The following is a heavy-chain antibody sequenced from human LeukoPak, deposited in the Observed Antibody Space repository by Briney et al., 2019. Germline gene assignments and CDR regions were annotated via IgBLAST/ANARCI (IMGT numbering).Heavy chain of an antibody. J-gene: IGHJ4*02. CDR1: GGSISSYY. V-gene: IGHV4-59*12. CDR2: IYYSGST. CDR3: ARVRPQIVAADY. D-gene: IGHD6-25*01. Sequence: SETLSLTCTVSGGSISSYYWSWIRQPPGKGLEWIGYIYYSGSTYYNPSLKSRVTISVDTSKNQFSLKLSSVTAADTAVYYCARVRPQIVAADYWGQGTLVTVSS.